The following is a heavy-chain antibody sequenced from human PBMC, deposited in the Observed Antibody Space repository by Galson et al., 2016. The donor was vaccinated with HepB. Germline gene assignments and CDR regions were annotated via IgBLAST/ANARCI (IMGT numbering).Heavy chain of an antibody. V-gene: IGHV3-15*01. CDR2: IKSNSDGGTR. Sequence: SLRLSCAASGFSFTNAWMNWVRQAPGKGLEWVARIKSNSDGGTRDYAAPVRARFVISRDDSNNTLYLELHGLTAEDTAGYYSVTGPFDYWGQGSLVVVS. J-gene: IGHJ4*02. CDR1: GFSFTNAW. CDR3: VTGPFDY.